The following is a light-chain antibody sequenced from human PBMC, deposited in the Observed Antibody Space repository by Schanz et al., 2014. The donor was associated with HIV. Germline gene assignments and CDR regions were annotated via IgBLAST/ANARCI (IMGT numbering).Light chain of an antibody. CDR2: DAS. CDR1: QDISDN. J-gene: IGKJ2*01. Sequence: DIQMTQSPSSVSASVGDRVTITCQASQDISDNLNWYQQKPGKAPKLLIYDASNLETGVPSRFSGSGSGTEFTLTISSLQPDDFATYFCQQYNNYPYTFGQGTKLEI. V-gene: IGKV1-33*01. CDR3: QQYNNYPYT.